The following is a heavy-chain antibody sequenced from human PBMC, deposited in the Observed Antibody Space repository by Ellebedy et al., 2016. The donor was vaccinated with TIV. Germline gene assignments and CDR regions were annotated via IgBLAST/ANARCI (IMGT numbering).Heavy chain of an antibody. Sequence: AASVKVSCKASGYTFTNYDINWVRQATGQGLEWMGWMNPNRGNTGYAKKLQVRVTMTRTTSMNTAYMELSSLSSEDTAVYYCARSITMARKALVGFWGQGTRVTVSS. J-gene: IGHJ4*02. CDR1: GYTFTNYD. CDR3: ARSITMARKALVGF. D-gene: IGHD3-10*01. V-gene: IGHV1-8*01. CDR2: MNPNRGNT.